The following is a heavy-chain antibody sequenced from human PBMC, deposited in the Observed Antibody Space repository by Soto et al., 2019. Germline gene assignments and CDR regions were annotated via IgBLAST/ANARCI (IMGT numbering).Heavy chain of an antibody. V-gene: IGHV1-18*01. CDR2: ISAYNGNT. Sequence: ASVKVSCKASGYTFTSYGISWVRQAPGQGLEWMGWISAYNGNTNYAQKLQGRVTMTTDTSTSTAYMELRSLRSDDTAVYYCARVTDIVVVPAAVGYMDVWGKATTGTVSS. J-gene: IGHJ6*03. CDR3: ARVTDIVVVPAAVGYMDV. D-gene: IGHD2-2*01. CDR1: GYTFTSYG.